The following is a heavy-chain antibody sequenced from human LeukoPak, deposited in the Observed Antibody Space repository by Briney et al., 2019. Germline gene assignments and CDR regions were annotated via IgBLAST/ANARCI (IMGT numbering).Heavy chain of an antibody. D-gene: IGHD3-10*01. Sequence: GGSLRLSCAASGFTFSNYWMNWVRQAPGKGLEWVANIKESGSEKYYMDSVKGRFTISRGNAKDSLYLQMNSLRVEDTAVYYCARFPPASMVGEGGYYYIDVWGKGTTVTVSS. V-gene: IGHV3-7*01. CDR3: ARFPPASMVGEGGYYYIDV. J-gene: IGHJ6*03. CDR1: GFTFSNYW. CDR2: IKESGSEK.